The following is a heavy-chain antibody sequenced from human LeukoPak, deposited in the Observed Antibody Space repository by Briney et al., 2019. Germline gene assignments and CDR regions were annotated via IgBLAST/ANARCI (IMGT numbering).Heavy chain of an antibody. D-gene: IGHD2-2*01. CDR1: GYTFTSYG. CDR3: AKVVPAAKAAFDI. Sequence: VASVKVSCKASGYTFTSYGISWVRQAPGQGLEWMGWISAYNGNTNYAQKLQGRVTMTTDTSTSTAYMELRSLRSDDTAVYYCAKVVPAAKAAFDIWGQGTMVTVSS. CDR2: ISAYNGNT. V-gene: IGHV1-18*01. J-gene: IGHJ3*02.